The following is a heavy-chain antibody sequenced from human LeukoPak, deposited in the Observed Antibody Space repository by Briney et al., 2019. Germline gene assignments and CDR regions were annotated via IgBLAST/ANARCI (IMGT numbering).Heavy chain of an antibody. Sequence: GGSLRLSCAASGFTLSTDSMNWVRQAPGKGLEWISYISYDSAIKYYADSVKGRFTISRDNAKNSLYLQMNSLRAEDTALYFCAKALIATGGYLEHWGQGTLVTVSS. D-gene: IGHD3-22*01. J-gene: IGHJ1*01. CDR1: GFTLSTDS. CDR2: ISYDSAIK. V-gene: IGHV3-21*05. CDR3: AKALIATGGYLEH.